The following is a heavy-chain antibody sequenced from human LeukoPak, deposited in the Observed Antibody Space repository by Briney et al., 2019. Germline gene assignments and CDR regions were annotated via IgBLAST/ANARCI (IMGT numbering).Heavy chain of an antibody. V-gene: IGHV4-39*07. CDR3: ARVHGETFYYYYYMDV. Sequence: SETLSLTCTVSGGSISSSSYYWGWIRQPPGKGLEWIGSIYYSGSTYYNPSLKSRVTISVDTSKNQFSLKLGSVTAADTAVYYCARVHGETFYYYYYMDVWGKGTTVTVSS. J-gene: IGHJ6*03. D-gene: IGHD4-17*01. CDR1: GGSISSSSYY. CDR2: IYYSGST.